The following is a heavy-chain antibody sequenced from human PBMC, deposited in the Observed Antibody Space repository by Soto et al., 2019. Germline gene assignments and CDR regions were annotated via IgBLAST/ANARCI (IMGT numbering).Heavy chain of an antibody. V-gene: IGHV2-5*02. CDR3: VHRLGELGSLLAYAY. CDR1: GFSLNTNGVA. J-gene: IGHJ4*02. Sequence: QITLKESGPTVVKPTQTLTLTCSFSGFSLNTNGVAVAWIRQPPGKAPEWLALIFWDDDTRYSPPLRTRLTITKNTTKNQVVLTMTDMDPVDTATYHCVHRLGELGSLLAYAYWGPGTLVTVSS. CDR2: IFWDDDT. D-gene: IGHD1-26*01.